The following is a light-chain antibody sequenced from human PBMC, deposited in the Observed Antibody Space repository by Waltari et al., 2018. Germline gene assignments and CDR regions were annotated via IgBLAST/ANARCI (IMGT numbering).Light chain of an antibody. CDR3: QHYVRLPVT. CDR1: QGVGTF. J-gene: IGKJ1*01. V-gene: IGKV3-20*01. Sequence: IVLTQSPGTLSLSTGERATLSCRASQGVGTFLVWYQQKPGQAPRPLIQGASTRATGTPDRFSGSGSGTDFSLTISRLEPEDFAMYYCQHYVRLPVTFGQGTKVEI. CDR2: GAS.